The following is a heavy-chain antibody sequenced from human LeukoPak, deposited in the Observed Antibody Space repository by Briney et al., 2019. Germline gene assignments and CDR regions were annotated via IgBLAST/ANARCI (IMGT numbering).Heavy chain of an antibody. D-gene: IGHD2/OR15-2a*01. J-gene: IGHJ4*02. CDR3: ARNRGGDYFDY. CDR1: GDSITDYY. V-gene: IGHV4-59*01. Sequence: SETLSLTCTLSGDSITDYYWSWIRQPPGKGLEWIGYVYYSGSTNYNPSLKSRVTISVDTSKNQFSLRLSSVTAADTAVYYCARNRGGDYFDYWGQGTLVTVSS. CDR2: VYYSGST.